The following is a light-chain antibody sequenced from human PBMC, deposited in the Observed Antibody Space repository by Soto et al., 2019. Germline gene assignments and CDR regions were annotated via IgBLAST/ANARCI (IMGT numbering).Light chain of an antibody. J-gene: IGKJ4*01. Sequence: DIQMTQSPSSLSASVGDRVTITCQARPDISNYLNWYQKKPGKAPKLLIYDASNLETGVPSRFSGSGARTDFTIPISSLQHEDIATYYCQQYDNLLLTFGGGTKVEIK. CDR3: QQYDNLLLT. CDR1: PDISNY. V-gene: IGKV1-33*01. CDR2: DAS.